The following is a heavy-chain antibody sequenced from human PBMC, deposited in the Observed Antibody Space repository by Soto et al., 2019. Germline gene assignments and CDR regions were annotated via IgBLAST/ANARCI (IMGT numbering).Heavy chain of an antibody. CDR2: IWYDGSNK. CDR1: GFTFSSYG. D-gene: IGHD1-26*01. CDR3: ARDRSTQSDPPYYYYGMDV. J-gene: IGHJ6*02. Sequence: QVQLVESGGGVVQPGRSLRLSCAASGFTFSSYGMHWVRQAPGKGLEWVAVIWYDGSNKYYADSVKGRFTISRDNSKNTLYLQMNSLRAEDTAAYYCARDRSTQSDPPYYYYGMDVWGQGTTVTVSS. V-gene: IGHV3-33*01.